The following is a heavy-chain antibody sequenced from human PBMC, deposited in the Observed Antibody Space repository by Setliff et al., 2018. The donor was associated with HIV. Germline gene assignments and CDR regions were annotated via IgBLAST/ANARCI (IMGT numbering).Heavy chain of an antibody. D-gene: IGHD3-3*01. CDR2: IDWDGDK. Sequence: SGPTLVNPTQTLTLTCSFTGFSLSTTGMSLSWIRQPPGKALEWLARIDWDGDKYYSTSMKTRLTISKDTPKNQVVLTMTNMDPVDTATYYCARIRKRITIFGVVTDYGMDVWGQGTTVTVSS. V-gene: IGHV2-70*11. J-gene: IGHJ6*02. CDR3: ARIRKRITIFGVVTDYGMDV. CDR1: GFSLSTTGMS.